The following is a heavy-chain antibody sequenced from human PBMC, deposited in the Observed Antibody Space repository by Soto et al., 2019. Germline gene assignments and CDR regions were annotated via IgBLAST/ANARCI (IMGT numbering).Heavy chain of an antibody. Sequence: GGSLRLSCAASGFTFSSYGMHWVRQAPGKGLEWVAVIWYDGSNKYYADSVKGRFTISRDNSKNTLYLQMNSLRAEDTAVYYCARDRAPLLWFGESYYYYGMDVWGQGTTVTVSS. D-gene: IGHD3-10*01. CDR1: GFTFSSYG. CDR2: IWYDGSNK. CDR3: ARDRAPLLWFGESYYYYGMDV. J-gene: IGHJ6*02. V-gene: IGHV3-33*01.